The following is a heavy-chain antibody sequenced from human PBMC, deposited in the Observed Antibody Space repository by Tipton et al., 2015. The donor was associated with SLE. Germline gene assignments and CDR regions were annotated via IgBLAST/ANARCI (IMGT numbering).Heavy chain of an antibody. CDR2: SNHSGST. V-gene: IGHV4-34*09. D-gene: IGHD2-21*01. Sequence: TLSLTCAVYGGSFSGYYWSWIRQPPGKGLEWIGESNHSGSTNYNPSLKSRVTMSVDTSKNQFFMRLSSATAADTAVYYCAREVITITDSDAFDIWGQGTMVTVSS. CDR1: GGSFSGYY. CDR3: AREVITITDSDAFDI. J-gene: IGHJ3*02.